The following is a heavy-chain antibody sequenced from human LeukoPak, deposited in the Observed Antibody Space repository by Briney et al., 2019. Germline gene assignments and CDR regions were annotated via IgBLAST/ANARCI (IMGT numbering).Heavy chain of an antibody. CDR2: IYYSGST. CDR1: GGSISSSSYY. J-gene: IGHJ4*02. V-gene: IGHV4-39*01. CDR3: ARHRRGYYYGSGSHTLFDY. Sequence: SETLSLTCTVSGGSISSSSYYWGWIRQPPGKGLEWIGSIYYSGSTYYNPSLKSRVTISVDTSKNQFSLKLSSVTAADTAVYYCARHRRGYYYGSGSHTLFDYWGQGTLVTVSS. D-gene: IGHD3-10*01.